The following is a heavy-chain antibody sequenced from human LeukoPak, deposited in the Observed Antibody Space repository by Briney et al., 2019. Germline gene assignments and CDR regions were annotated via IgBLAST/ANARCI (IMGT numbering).Heavy chain of an antibody. CDR3: ARTYYYDSSGYYRAFDV. V-gene: IGHV5-51*04. J-gene: IGHJ3*01. D-gene: IGHD3-22*01. CDR2: IYPGDSDT. CDR1: GYSFTSYW. Sequence: GESLKISCNGSGYSFTSYWIGWVRQMPGKGLEWMGIIYPGDSDTRYSPSFQGQVTISADKPISTAYLQWSSLKASDTAMYYCARTYYYDSSGYYRAFDVWGQGTMVTVSS.